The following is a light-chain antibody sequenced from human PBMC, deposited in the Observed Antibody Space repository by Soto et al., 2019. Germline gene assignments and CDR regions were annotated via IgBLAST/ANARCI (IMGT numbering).Light chain of an antibody. J-gene: IGLJ3*02. Sequence: QTVVTQEPSLTVSPGGTVTLTCGSSTGAVTSGHYPFWFQQKPGQAPTTLIFDTNNKHSWTPARFSGSLLGGKAALTLSGAQPEDEAEYYCLLSYSGARLVFGGGTKLTVL. CDR3: LLSYSGARLV. V-gene: IGLV7-46*01. CDR1: TGAVTSGHY. CDR2: DTN.